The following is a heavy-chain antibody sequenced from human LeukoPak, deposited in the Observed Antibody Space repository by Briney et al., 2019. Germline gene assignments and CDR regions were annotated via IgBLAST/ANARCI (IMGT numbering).Heavy chain of an antibody. D-gene: IGHD1-26*01. Sequence: GGSLRLSCAASGFRFSDFTMTWVRQAPGKGLEWVSAISGSGGSTYYADSVKGRFTISRDNSKNTLYLQMNSLRAEDTAVYYCAKGPIVGAPPFLWGQGTLVTVSS. V-gene: IGHV3-23*01. CDR3: AKGPIVGAPPFL. CDR2: ISGSGGST. CDR1: GFRFSDFT. J-gene: IGHJ4*02.